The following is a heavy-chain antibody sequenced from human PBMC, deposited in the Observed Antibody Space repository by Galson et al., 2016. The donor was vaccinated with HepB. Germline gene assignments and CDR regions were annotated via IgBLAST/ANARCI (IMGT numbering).Heavy chain of an antibody. CDR3: ARAPIEVDGMRHYYYGMDV. J-gene: IGHJ6*02. CDR2: ISSSSSYI. Sequence: SLRLSCAASGFTFRSYALHWVRQAPGKGLEWVAYISSSSSYIYYADSVKGRFTISRDNAKKSLYLQMNSLRAEDTAVYYCARAPIEVDGMRHYYYGMDVWGQGTTVTVSS. CDR1: GFTFRSYA. V-gene: IGHV3-21*01. D-gene: IGHD6-19*01.